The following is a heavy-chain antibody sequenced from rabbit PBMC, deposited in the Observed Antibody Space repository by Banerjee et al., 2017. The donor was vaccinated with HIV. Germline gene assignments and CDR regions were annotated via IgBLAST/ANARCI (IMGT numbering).Heavy chain of an antibody. CDR1: GFSFNNKYV. CDR2: INSNTGST. D-gene: IGHD6-1*01. J-gene: IGHJ4*01. CDR3: SLGLADAVGCNFNL. V-gene: IGHV1S45*01. Sequence: QQQLEESGGGLVKPEGSLTLTCKASGFSFNNKYVMCWVRQAPGKGLEWIACINSNTGSTGCASYAKGRFTIFTTSSTSSTLEMPKLTAATAAASFCSLGLADAVGCNFNLWGPGTLVTVS.